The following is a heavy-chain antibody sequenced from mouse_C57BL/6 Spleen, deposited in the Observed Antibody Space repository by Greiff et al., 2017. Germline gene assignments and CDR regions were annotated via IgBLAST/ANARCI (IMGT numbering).Heavy chain of an antibody. D-gene: IGHD1-1*01. CDR2: ISSGSSTI. J-gene: IGHJ2*01. CDR1: GFTFSDYG. V-gene: IGHV5-17*01. Sequence: DVKLVESGGGLVKPGGSLKLSCAASGFTFSDYGMHWVRQAPEKGLEWVAYISSGSSTIYYADTVKGRFTISRDNAKNTLFLQMTSRRSEDTAMYYCATRYYYGSSYGYFGYWGQGTTLTVAS. CDR3: ATRYYYGSSYGYFGY.